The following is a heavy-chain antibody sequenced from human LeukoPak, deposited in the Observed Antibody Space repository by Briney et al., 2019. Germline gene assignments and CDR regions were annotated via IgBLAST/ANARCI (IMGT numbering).Heavy chain of an antibody. V-gene: IGHV1-69*02. J-gene: IGHJ3*02. D-gene: IGHD2-2*01. CDR1: GGTFSSYT. CDR2: IITILGIA. CDR3: ARSLSRYCSSTSCMDAFDI. Sequence: SVKISCKASGGTFSSYTISWVRHAPGQGLEWMGRIITILGIANYAQKFQGRVTITADKSTSTAYMELSSLRSEDTAVYYCARSLSRYCSSTSCMDAFDIWGQGTMVTVSS.